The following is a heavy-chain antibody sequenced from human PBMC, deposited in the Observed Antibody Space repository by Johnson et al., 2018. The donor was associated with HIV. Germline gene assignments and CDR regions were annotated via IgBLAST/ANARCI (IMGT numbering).Heavy chain of an antibody. CDR3: AIGQSGSYGAFHI. D-gene: IGHD1-26*01. Sequence: QVQLVESGGGLIQPGGSLRLSCAASGFTFSSHWMHWVRQVPGKGLVWVAVISYDGSNKYYADSVKGRFTISRDNSKNTLYLQMNSLRAEDTAVYYCAIGQSGSYGAFHIWGQGTIVTVSS. CDR1: GFTFSSHW. CDR2: ISYDGSNK. V-gene: IGHV3-30-3*01. J-gene: IGHJ3*02.